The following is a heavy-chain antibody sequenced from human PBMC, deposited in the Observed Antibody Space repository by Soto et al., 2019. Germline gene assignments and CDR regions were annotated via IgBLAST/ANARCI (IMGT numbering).Heavy chain of an antibody. CDR3: ARAGVVVAATSIRFDP. Sequence: SETLSLTCTVSGGSISSYYWSWIRQPPGRGLEWIGYIYYSGSTNYNPSLKSRVTISVDTSKNQFSLKLSSVTAADTAVYYCARAGVVVAATSIRFDPWGQGTLVTVSS. D-gene: IGHD2-15*01. V-gene: IGHV4-59*01. J-gene: IGHJ5*02. CDR2: IYYSGST. CDR1: GGSISSYY.